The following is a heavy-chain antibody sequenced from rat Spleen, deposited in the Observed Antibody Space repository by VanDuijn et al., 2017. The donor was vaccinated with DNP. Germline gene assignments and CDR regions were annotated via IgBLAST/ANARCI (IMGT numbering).Heavy chain of an antibody. CDR2: ITSSGGST. V-gene: IGHV5-31*01. D-gene: IGHD1-10*01. Sequence: EVQLVESGGGVVQPGRSLKLSCAASGFTFNNYWMTWIRQVPGKGLEWVAAITSSGGSTYYPDSVKGRFTISRDNAKNTLYLQMDSLRSEDTATYYCARAYNNYSTWFPYWGQGTLVTVSS. J-gene: IGHJ3*01. CDR3: ARAYNNYSTWFPY. CDR1: GFTFNNYW.